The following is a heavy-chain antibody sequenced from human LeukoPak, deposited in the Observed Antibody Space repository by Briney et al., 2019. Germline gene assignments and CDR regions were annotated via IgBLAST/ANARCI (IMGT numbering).Heavy chain of an antibody. Sequence: PGGSLRLSCAASGFTFSSYAMSWVRQAPGKGLEWVSAISGSGGSTYYADSVKGRFTISRDNSKNTLYLQMNSLRAEDTAVYYCAKDRGGSITMVRGDAFDIWGQGTMVTVSS. CDR2: ISGSGGST. J-gene: IGHJ3*02. V-gene: IGHV3-23*01. CDR1: GFTFSSYA. D-gene: IGHD3-10*01. CDR3: AKDRGGSITMVRGDAFDI.